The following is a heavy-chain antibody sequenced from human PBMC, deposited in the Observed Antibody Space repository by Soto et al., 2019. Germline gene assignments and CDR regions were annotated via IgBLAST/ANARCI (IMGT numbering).Heavy chain of an antibody. J-gene: IGHJ3*02. CDR1: GGSIGGYD. D-gene: IGHD1-26*01. V-gene: IGHV4-59*01. CDR3: AREAAGMGGWDYQGPDAFDI. CDR2: IYYSGST. Sequence: SETLSLTCSVSGGSIGGYDGSWIRQPPGKGLEWIGYIYYSGSTNYNPSLRSRVTISVDTSKNQFSLKLSSVTAADTAVYYCAREAAGMGGWDYQGPDAFDIWGQGTMVTVSS.